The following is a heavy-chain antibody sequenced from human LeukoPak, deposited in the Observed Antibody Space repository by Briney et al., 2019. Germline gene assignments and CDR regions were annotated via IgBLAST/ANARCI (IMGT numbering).Heavy chain of an antibody. J-gene: IGHJ6*02. Sequence: GGSLRLSCAASGFTFSSYAMHWVRQAPGKGLEWVAVISYDGSNKYYADSVKGRFTISRDNSKNTLYLQMNSLRAEDTAVYYCAREARYCSGGSCYGYGMDVWGQGTTVTVSS. D-gene: IGHD2-15*01. CDR3: AREARYCSGGSCYGYGMDV. CDR2: ISYDGSNK. V-gene: IGHV3-30-3*01. CDR1: GFTFSSYA.